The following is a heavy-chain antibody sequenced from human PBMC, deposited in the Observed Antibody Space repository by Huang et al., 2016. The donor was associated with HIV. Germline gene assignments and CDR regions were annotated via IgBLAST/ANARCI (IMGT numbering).Heavy chain of an antibody. Sequence: EVQLLESGGGLVQPGGSLRLSCAASGFTFIDFAMSWVRQAPGKGLEWVSAIRGSGHSTYYADSLKGRFTISRDKSKNTLYLQMNKLRVEDTAVYFCAKDPSSPYGDSYFEQWGQGTLVTVSP. CDR2: IRGSGHST. D-gene: IGHD4-17*01. J-gene: IGHJ4*02. V-gene: IGHV3-23*01. CDR3: AKDPSSPYGDSYFEQ. CDR1: GFTFIDFA.